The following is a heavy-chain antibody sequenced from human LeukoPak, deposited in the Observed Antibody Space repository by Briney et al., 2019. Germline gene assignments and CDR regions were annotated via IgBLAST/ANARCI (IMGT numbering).Heavy chain of an antibody. Sequence: ASVKVSCKASGYTFTSYCIHWVRQAPGQGLEWMGIINPSGGSTTYAQKFQGRVTITADEFTSTAYMELSSLRSEDTAVYYCAREGSLTTGDKYSWEHGMDVWGQGTTVTVSS. CDR1: GYTFTSYC. CDR2: INPSGGST. V-gene: IGHV1-46*01. CDR3: AREGSLTTGDKYSWEHGMDV. J-gene: IGHJ6*02. D-gene: IGHD4-11*01.